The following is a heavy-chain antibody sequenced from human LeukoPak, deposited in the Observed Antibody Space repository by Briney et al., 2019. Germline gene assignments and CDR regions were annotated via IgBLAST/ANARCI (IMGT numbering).Heavy chain of an antibody. CDR2: IWYDGSNK. Sequence: GGSLRLSCAASGFTFSSYGMHWVRQAPGKGLEWVAVIWYDGSNKYYADSVKGRFTISRDNSKSTLYLQMNSLRAEDTAVYYCARGLRFVAYYYGMDVWGQGTTVTVSS. CDR3: ARGLRFVAYYYGMDV. J-gene: IGHJ6*02. V-gene: IGHV3-33*01. D-gene: IGHD3-16*01. CDR1: GFTFSSYG.